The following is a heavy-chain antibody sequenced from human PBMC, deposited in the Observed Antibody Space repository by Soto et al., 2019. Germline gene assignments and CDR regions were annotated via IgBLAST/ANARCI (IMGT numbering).Heavy chain of an antibody. CDR2: INAGNGNT. D-gene: IGHD3-22*01. V-gene: IGHV1-3*01. CDR1: GYTFSSYA. CDR3: ARELHYYDSSGYNDY. J-gene: IGHJ4*01. Sequence: ASVKVSCKASGYTFSSYAIHWVRQAPGQRLEWMGWINAGNGNTKYSQKFQGRVTLTRDTSASTAYMELSSLRPEDTAVYYCARELHYYDSSGYNDYWGQGTLVTVSS.